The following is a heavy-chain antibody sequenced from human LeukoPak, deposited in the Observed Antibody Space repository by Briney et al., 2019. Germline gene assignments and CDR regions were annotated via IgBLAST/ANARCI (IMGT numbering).Heavy chain of an antibody. CDR3: ARDGHNWNDPLSVGWFDP. D-gene: IGHD1-1*01. J-gene: IGHJ5*02. V-gene: IGHV3-74*01. CDR2: INSDGSST. CDR1: GFTFSSYW. Sequence: PGRSLRLSCAASGFTFSSYWMHWVRQAPGKGLVWVSRINSDGSSTSYADSVKGRFTISRDNAKSTLYLQMNSLRAEDTAVYYCARDGHNWNDPLSVGWFDPWGQGTLVTVSS.